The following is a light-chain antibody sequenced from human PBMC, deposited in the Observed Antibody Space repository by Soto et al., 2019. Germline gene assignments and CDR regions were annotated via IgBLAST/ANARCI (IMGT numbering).Light chain of an antibody. CDR3: AAWDDSLSVV. V-gene: IGLV1-44*01. Sequence: QSVLTQPPSASGTPGQRVTISCSGSSSNIGSNTVNWYQQLPGTAPKLLIYSNNQRPSGVPDRFSGSKSGTSASLAISGLRSEDEADYYCAAWDDSLSVVFGGGTKLTVL. CDR2: SNN. J-gene: IGLJ2*01. CDR1: SSNIGSNT.